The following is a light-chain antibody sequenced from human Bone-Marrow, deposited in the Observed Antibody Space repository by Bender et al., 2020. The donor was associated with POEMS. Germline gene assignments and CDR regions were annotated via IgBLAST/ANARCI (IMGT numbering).Light chain of an antibody. J-gene: IGLJ1*01. CDR2: DVS. CDR1: GSDIGRYKY. Sequence: QSALTQPASVSGSPGQSITISCTGTGSDIGRYKYVSWYQQHPGKAPKLMIYDVSNRPSGVSNRFSGSKSGNTASLTISGLQAEDEADYYCSSYAGSSTYVFGTGTKVTVL. CDR3: SSYAGSSTYV. V-gene: IGLV2-14*01.